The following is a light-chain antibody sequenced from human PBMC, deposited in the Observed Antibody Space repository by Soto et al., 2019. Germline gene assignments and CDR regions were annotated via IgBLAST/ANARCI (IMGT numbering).Light chain of an antibody. V-gene: IGLV1-47*02. Sequence: QSVLTQPPSASGTPGQRVTISCSGSSSNIGGNYVYWYQQLPGTAPKLLIYSNNQRPSGVPDRFSGSKSGTSASLAISGLRSEDEADYYCCSYAGSYTPIVVFGGGTKLTVL. CDR3: CSYAGSYTPIVV. CDR1: SSNIGGNY. J-gene: IGLJ2*01. CDR2: SNN.